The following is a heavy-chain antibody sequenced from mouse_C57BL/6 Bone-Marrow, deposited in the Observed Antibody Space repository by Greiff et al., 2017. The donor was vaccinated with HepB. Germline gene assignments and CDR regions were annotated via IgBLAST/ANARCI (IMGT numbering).Heavy chain of an antibody. CDR2: IWGVGST. Sequence: VMLVESGPGLVAPSQSLSITCTVSGFSLTSYGVDWVRQSPGKGLEWLGVIWGVGSTNYNSALKSRLSISKDNSKSQDFLKMNSLQTDDTAMYYCASAYGPFAYWGQGTLVTVSA. CDR1: GFSLTSYG. J-gene: IGHJ3*01. D-gene: IGHD1-1*01. V-gene: IGHV2-6*01. CDR3: ASAYGPFAY.